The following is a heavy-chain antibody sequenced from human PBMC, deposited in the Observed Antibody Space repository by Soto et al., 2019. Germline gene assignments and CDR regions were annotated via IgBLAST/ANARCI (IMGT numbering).Heavy chain of an antibody. CDR3: TTRTHYYDSSGYFPGGYYYYGMDV. CDR2: IYSGGST. V-gene: IGHV3-66*04. D-gene: IGHD3-22*01. J-gene: IGHJ6*02. Sequence: GGSLRLSCAASGFTVSSNYMSWVRQAPGKGLEWVSVIYSGGSTYYADSVKGRFTISRDDSKNTLYLQMNSLKTEDTAVYYCTTRTHYYDSSGYFPGGYYYYGMDVWGQGTTVTGSS. CDR1: GFTVSSNY.